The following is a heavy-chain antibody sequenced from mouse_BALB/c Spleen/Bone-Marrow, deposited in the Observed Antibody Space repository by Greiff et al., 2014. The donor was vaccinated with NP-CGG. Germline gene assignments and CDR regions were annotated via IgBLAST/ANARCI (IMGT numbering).Heavy chain of an antibody. CDR2: ISSDSSTT. J-gene: IGHJ4*01. CDR3: ARSNYVGYYAMDY. CDR1: GFTFSSFG. V-gene: IGHV5-17*02. D-gene: IGHD1-1*01. Sequence: EVQVVESGGGLVQPGGSRKLSCAASGFTFSSFGIHWVRQAPEKGLEWVAYISSDSSTTYYADTVKGRFTISRDNPKNTLFLQMTSLRSEDTAMYYCARSNYVGYYAMDYWGQGTSVTVSS.